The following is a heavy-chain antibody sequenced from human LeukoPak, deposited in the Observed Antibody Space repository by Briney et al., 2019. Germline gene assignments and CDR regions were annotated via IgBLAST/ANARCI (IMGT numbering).Heavy chain of an antibody. CDR1: GFTFDDYA. Sequence: GGSLRLSCAASGFTFDDYAMHWVRHAPGKGLEWVSGISWNSGSIGYADYVKGRFTISRDNAKNSLYLQMDSLRAEDMALYYCAKSGSGSYYSHYFDYWGQGTLVTVSS. V-gene: IGHV3-9*03. CDR2: ISWNSGSI. CDR3: AKSGSGSYYSHYFDY. J-gene: IGHJ4*02. D-gene: IGHD3-10*01.